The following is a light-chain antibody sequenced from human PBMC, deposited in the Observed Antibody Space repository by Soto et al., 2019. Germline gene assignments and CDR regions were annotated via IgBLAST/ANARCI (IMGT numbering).Light chain of an antibody. CDR2: EVS. J-gene: IGLJ2*01. V-gene: IGLV2-14*01. CDR3: SSYTSSSTLV. Sequence: QSALTQPASVSGSPGQSITISCTGTSSDVGGYNYVSWYQQHPGKAPKLMISEVSNRPSGVSSRFSGSKSGNTASLTISGLQAEDEADYYCSSYTSSSTLVFGGGPKLTVL. CDR1: SSDVGGYNY.